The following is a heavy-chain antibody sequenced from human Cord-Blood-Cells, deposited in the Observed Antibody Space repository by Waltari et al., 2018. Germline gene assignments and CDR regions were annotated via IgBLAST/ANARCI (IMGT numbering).Heavy chain of an antibody. V-gene: IGHV4-34*01. CDR3: ARGLPYYYDSSGSRWFDP. D-gene: IGHD3-22*01. CDR1: GGSFSGYY. CDR2: INHSGST. J-gene: IGHJ5*02. Sequence: QVQLQQWGAGLLKPSETLSLTCAVYGGSFSGYYWSWIRQPPGKGLEGIGEINHSGSTNYNPSLKSRVPISVDPSKNQFSLKLCAVTAADTAVYYCARGLPYYYDSSGSRWFDPWGQGTLVTVSS.